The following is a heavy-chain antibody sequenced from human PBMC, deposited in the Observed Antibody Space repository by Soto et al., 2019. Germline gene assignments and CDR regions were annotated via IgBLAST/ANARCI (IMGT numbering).Heavy chain of an antibody. CDR2: IYYSGST. V-gene: IGHV4-31*03. CDR3: ARSVAAAGRPFDY. Sequence: SETLSLTCTVSGGSISSGGYYWSWIRQHPGKGLEWIGYIYYSGSTYYNPSLKSRVTISVDTSKNQFSLKLSSVTAADTAVYYCARSVAAAGRPFDYWGQGTLVTVSS. D-gene: IGHD6-13*01. CDR1: GGSISSGGYY. J-gene: IGHJ4*02.